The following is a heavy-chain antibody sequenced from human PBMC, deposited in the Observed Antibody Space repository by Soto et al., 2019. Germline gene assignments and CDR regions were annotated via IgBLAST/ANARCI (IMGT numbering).Heavy chain of an antibody. CDR3: ARHPRGLYCGYDY. V-gene: IGHV4-39*01. J-gene: IGHJ4*02. Sequence: QLQLQESGPGLVKPSETLSLTCTVSGGSISSTSYYWGWIRQPPGKGLEWIGSVYYSGTTYYNPSLKSRVTISVDTSKNQCSRKLGSVTAADTAVYYCARHPRGLYCGYDYWGQGTLVTVSS. CDR1: GGSISSTSYY. CDR2: VYYSGTT. D-gene: IGHD5-12*01.